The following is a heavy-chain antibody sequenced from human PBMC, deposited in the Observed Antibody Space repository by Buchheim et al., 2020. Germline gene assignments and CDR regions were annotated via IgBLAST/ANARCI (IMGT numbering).Heavy chain of an antibody. D-gene: IGHD6-19*01. Sequence: QLRLQESGPGLVKPSETLSLSCTVSGGSFSSDDYYWAWIRQPPGKGLEWIGSIYYSGNTYYNPTLKSRVTISLDTSKNQFSLKLSSVTATDAAVYYCAKHHHSGWNAHWGRGTL. J-gene: IGHJ4*02. V-gene: IGHV4-39*01. CDR2: IYYSGNT. CDR3: AKHHHSGWNAH. CDR1: GGSFSSDDYY.